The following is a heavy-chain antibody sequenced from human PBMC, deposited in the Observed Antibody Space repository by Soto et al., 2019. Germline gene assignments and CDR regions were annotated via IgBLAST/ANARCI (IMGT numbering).Heavy chain of an antibody. CDR3: ARNYYDSSGYLANWFDP. J-gene: IGHJ5*02. V-gene: IGHV4-30-4*01. D-gene: IGHD3-22*01. Sequence: SETLSLTCTVSGGSISSGDYYWSWIRQPPGKGLEWIGYIYYSGSTYYSPSLKSRVTISVDTSKNQFSLKLSSVTAADTAVYYCARNYYDSSGYLANWFDPWGQGTLVTVSS. CDR1: GGSISSGDYY. CDR2: IYYSGST.